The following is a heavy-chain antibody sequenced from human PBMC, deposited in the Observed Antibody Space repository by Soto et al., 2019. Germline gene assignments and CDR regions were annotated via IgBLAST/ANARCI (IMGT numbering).Heavy chain of an antibody. CDR3: GRAWGDDY. Sequence: EVQLVESGGGLVQPGGSVRLSCAASGFTFSDFWMQWVRQTPGKGLVWVSRINSDGTSTTYADSVKGRVTISRDNAKNTLYLKMNSLGVEDTAVYYCGRAWGDDYWGQGTLVTVSS. J-gene: IGHJ4*02. CDR2: INSDGTST. CDR1: GFTFSDFW. D-gene: IGHD3-16*01. V-gene: IGHV3-74*03.